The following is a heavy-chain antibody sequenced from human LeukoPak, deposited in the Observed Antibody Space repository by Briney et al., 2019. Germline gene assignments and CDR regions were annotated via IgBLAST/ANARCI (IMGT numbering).Heavy chain of an antibody. D-gene: IGHD3-16*02. CDR3: ARDKLGLGELSLYDQ. J-gene: IGHJ5*02. CDR2: MNPNSGGT. V-gene: IGHV1-2*02. CDR1: GYTLTGYY. Sequence: ASVKVSCKASGYTLTGYYMHWVRQAPGQGLEWMGWMNPNSGGTKYAQKFQGRVTMTRDTSISRAYMELSRLRSDDTAMYYCARDKLGLGELSLYDQWGQGTLVTVFS.